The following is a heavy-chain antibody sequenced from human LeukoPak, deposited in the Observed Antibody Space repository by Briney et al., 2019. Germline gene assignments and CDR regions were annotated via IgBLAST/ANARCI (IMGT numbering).Heavy chain of an antibody. Sequence: ASLKVSCKASGYTFTNYGVNWVRQAPGHGLEYMGWISGYDGNTNYAQKVQGRVTMTSDISTSTAYMELRSLRSDDTAVYYCARGSGRDGYCYAFDIWGQGTMVTVSS. CDR1: GYTFTNYG. CDR3: ARGSGRDGYCYAFDI. CDR2: ISGYDGNT. V-gene: IGHV1-18*01. J-gene: IGHJ3*02. D-gene: IGHD5-24*01.